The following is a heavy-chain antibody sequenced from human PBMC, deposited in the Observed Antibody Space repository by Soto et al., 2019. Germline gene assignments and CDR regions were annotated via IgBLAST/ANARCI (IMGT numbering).Heavy chain of an antibody. J-gene: IGHJ4*02. V-gene: IGHV4-30-4*01. Sequence: SETLSLTCAVSGGSISSDDYYWSWIRQPPGKGLEWVGYIYYTGRTSYNPSLKSRLTISIDTSKNHFSLKLSSVSAADTAVYYCARDRSSSPDYFDCWGQGTLVT. CDR1: GGSISSDDYY. CDR2: IYYTGRT. CDR3: ARDRSSSPDYFDC. D-gene: IGHD6-6*01.